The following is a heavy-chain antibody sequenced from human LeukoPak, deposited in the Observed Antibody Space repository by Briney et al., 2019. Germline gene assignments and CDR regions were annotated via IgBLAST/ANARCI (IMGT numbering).Heavy chain of an antibody. CDR1: GGSISSGSYY. Sequence: SQTLSLTCTVSGGSISSGSYYWSWVRQPPGKGLEWIGEIYHSGSTNYNPSLKSRVTISVDKSKNQFSLKLSSVTAADTAVYYCALKSSGSYYSPLGYWGQGTLVTVSS. CDR3: ALKSSGSYYSPLGY. D-gene: IGHD3-10*01. J-gene: IGHJ4*02. CDR2: IYHSGST. V-gene: IGHV4-39*07.